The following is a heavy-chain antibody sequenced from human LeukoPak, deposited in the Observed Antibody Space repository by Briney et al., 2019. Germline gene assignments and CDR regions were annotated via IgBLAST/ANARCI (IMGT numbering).Heavy chain of an antibody. CDR1: GYTFTTYY. V-gene: IGHV1-46*01. D-gene: IGHD6-13*01. CDR3: ALYSSTWY. Sequence: GASVKVSCKASGYTFTTYYIHWVRQAPGQGLEWMGTINPTGGSTTYAQKFQGRVTMTRDTSTSTVFMEVNSLRSEDTAVYYCALYSSTWYWGQGTLVTVSS. J-gene: IGHJ4*02. CDR2: INPTGGST.